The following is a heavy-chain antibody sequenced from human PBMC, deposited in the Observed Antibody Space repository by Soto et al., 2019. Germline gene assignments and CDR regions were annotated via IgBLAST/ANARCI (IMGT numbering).Heavy chain of an antibody. CDR1: GFSFSGYA. V-gene: IGHV3-23*04. Sequence: DVQLVESGGGLVQPGGSLRLSCAASGFSFSGYAMSWVRQTPGKGLEWVASITANGDSTYYADFVKGRFTISRDNSKNTLTLNLNILAVDDTAIYFCVELGAYWTRWGQGTLVTVSS. CDR2: ITANGDST. J-gene: IGHJ4*02. D-gene: IGHD1-1*01. CDR3: VELGAYWTR.